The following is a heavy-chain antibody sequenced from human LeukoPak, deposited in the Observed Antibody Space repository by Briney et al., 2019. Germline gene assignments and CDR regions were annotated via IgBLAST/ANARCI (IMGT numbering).Heavy chain of an antibody. V-gene: IGHV3-21*03. Sequence: PGGSLRLSCAASGFTFTTYTMNWVRQAPGKGLEWVSDISSSGSYIDYADSVKGRFTISRDNAKNSLFLQMNSLRDEDTAVYYCARGYYSLGYFDYWGQGALVTVSS. CDR2: ISSSGSYI. CDR1: GFTFTTYT. CDR3: ARGYYSLGYFDY. D-gene: IGHD3-22*01. J-gene: IGHJ4*02.